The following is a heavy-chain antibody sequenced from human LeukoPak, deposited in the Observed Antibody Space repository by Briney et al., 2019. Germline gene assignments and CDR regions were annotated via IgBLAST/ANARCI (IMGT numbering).Heavy chain of an antibody. CDR1: GFTFSSYE. V-gene: IGHV3-48*03. CDR3: ARGDSLVITFPFFDF. Sequence: GGSLRLSCAASGFTFSSYEMNWVRQAPGKGLEWVSYISSSGSTIYYADSVKGRFTISRDNAKNSLYLQMNSLRAEDTAVYYCARGDSLVITFPFFDFWGQGTLVTVSS. D-gene: IGHD2-21*01. J-gene: IGHJ4*02. CDR2: ISSSGSTI.